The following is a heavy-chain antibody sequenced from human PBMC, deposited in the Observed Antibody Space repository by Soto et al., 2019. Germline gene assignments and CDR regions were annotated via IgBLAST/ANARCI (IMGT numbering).Heavy chain of an antibody. CDR1: GFTFSSYA. CDR2: ISYDGSNK. CDR3: ARDSSAVAGAFDY. V-gene: IGHV3-30-3*01. J-gene: IGHJ4*02. D-gene: IGHD6-19*01. Sequence: SLRLSCAASGFTFSSYAMHWVRQAPGKGLEWVAVISYDGSNKYYADSVKGRFTISRDNSKNTLYLQMNSLRAEDTAVYYCARDSSAVAGAFDYWGQGTLVTVSS.